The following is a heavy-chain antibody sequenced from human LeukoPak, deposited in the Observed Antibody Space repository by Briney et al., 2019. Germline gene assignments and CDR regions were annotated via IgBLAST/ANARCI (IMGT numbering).Heavy chain of an antibody. D-gene: IGHD2-2*02. CDR1: GFTFSSYA. J-gene: IGHJ6*03. CDR3: AREVGDCSSTSCYNHYYYMDV. V-gene: IGHV3-30*01. CDR2: ISYDGSNK. Sequence: QPGRSLRLSCAASGFTFSSYAMHWLRQAPGKRLEWVAVISYDGSNKYYADAVKRRFTISRDNSKNRLYLQMNSLRAEDTAVYYCAREVGDCSSTSCYNHYYYMDVWGKGTTVTVSS.